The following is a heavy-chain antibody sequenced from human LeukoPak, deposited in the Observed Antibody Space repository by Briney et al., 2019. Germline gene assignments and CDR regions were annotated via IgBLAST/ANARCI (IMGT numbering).Heavy chain of an antibody. CDR1: GYTFTTYG. CDR2: ISPYNGNT. CDR3: ARANALYCSSTSCLFDY. J-gene: IGHJ4*02. D-gene: IGHD2-2*01. V-gene: IGHV1-18*01. Sequence: ASVKVSCRASGYTFTTYGISWVRQAPGQGPEWMGWISPYNGNTNYAQKLQGRVTMTTDTSTSTAYVELRSLRSDHTAIYYCARANALYCSSTSCLFDYWGQGTLVTVSS.